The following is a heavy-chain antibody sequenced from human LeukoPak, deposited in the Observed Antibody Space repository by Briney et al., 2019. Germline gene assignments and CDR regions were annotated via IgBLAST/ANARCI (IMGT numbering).Heavy chain of an antibody. V-gene: IGHV5-51*01. CDR3: ARHGGGYCRSTSCYLFDP. D-gene: IGHD2-2*01. J-gene: IGHJ5*02. Sequence: GESLKISCKASGYSFTTYWIGWVRQMPGKGLGWMGIIYPGDSDTRYSPSFQGPATISADKSISTAYLQWSSLKASDTAMYYCARHGGGYCRSTSCYLFDPWGQGTLVTVSS. CDR2: IYPGDSDT. CDR1: GYSFTTYW.